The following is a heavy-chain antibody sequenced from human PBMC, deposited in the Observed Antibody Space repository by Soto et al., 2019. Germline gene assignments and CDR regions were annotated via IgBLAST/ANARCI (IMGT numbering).Heavy chain of an antibody. D-gene: IGHD2-2*01. V-gene: IGHV3-33*01. J-gene: IGHJ4*02. CDR2: IWYDGVKK. CDR1: GFSFSNYG. Sequence: QVQLVESGGGVVQPGRSLRLSCAASGFSFSNYGMHWVRQPPGKGLEWVAAIWYDGVKKHHADSVKGRFTISRDNSKNTLYLQMNSLSAEDTAVYYCARGRNIVVVPGAIADYWGQGTLVTVPS. CDR3: ARGRNIVVVPGAIADY.